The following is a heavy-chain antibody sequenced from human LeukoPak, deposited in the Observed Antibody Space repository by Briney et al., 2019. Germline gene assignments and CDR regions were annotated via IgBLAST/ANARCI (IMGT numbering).Heavy chain of an antibody. CDR3: ARGGAATFDY. D-gene: IGHD4/OR15-4a*01. CDR1: GGSIRGHY. V-gene: IGHV4-59*11. Sequence: SQTLSLTCILSGGSIRGHYWSWIRQPPGKELEWIGYIYYSGSTNYNPSLKSRVTISVDTSKNQFSLKLSSVTAADTAVYYCARGGAATFDYWGQGTLVTVSS. CDR2: IYYSGST. J-gene: IGHJ4*02.